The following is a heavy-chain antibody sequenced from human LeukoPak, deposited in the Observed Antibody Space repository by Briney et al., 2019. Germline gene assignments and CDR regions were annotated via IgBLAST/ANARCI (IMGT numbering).Heavy chain of an antibody. CDR2: IIPILGIA. Sequence: SVKVSCKASGGTFSSYTISWVRQAPGQGLEWMGRIIPILGIANYAQKFQGRVTTTADKSTSTAYMELSSLRSEDTAVYYCARDHHFRGPYGETPRTFDYWGQGTLVTVSS. J-gene: IGHJ4*02. V-gene: IGHV1-69*04. CDR1: GGTFSSYT. D-gene: IGHD3-10*01. CDR3: ARDHHFRGPYGETPRTFDY.